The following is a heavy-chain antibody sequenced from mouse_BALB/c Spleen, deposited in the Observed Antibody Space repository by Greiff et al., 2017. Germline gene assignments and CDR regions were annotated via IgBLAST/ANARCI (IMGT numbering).Heavy chain of an antibody. CDR3: ASRFDY. J-gene: IGHJ2*01. Sequence: EVKVVESGGGLVQPGGSRKLSCAASGFTFSSFGMHWVRQAPEKGLEWVATISSGGSYTYYPDSVKGRFTISRDNAKNTLYLQMSSLKSEDTAMYYCASRFDYWGQGTTLTVSA. CDR2: ISSGGSYT. CDR1: GFTFSSFG. V-gene: IGHV5-6*03.